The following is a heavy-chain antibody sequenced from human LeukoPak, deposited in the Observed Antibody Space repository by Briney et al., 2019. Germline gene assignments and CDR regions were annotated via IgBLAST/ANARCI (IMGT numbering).Heavy chain of an antibody. CDR1: GGSISSYY. D-gene: IGHD3-3*01. Sequence: SETLSLTCTVSGGSISSYYWSWIRQPRGKRLEWIGYIYYSGSTNYNPSLKSRVTISVDTSKNQFSLKLSSVTAADTAVYYCARASFWSGYNDYWGQGTLVTVSS. V-gene: IGHV4-59*01. CDR2: IYYSGST. CDR3: ARASFWSGYNDY. J-gene: IGHJ4*02.